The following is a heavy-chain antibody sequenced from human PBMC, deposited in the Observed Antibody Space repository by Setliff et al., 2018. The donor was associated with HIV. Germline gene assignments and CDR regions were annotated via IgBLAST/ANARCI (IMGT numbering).Heavy chain of an antibody. D-gene: IGHD4-17*01. J-gene: IGHJ3*01. CDR3: ARVQMAYAAFDV. CDR1: GGSISSSY. V-gene: IGHV4-59*01. CDR2: IYFTGSS. Sequence: PSETLSLTCTVSGGSISSSYWSWIRQPPGKGLEWIGSIYFTGSSDNNPSLKSRVTLSVDTSKHQFSLKLSSVTAADTAVYYCARVQMAYAAFDVWGQGTMVTVSS.